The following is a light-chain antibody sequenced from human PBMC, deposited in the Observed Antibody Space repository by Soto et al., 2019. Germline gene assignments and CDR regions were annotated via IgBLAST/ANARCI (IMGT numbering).Light chain of an antibody. V-gene: IGKV3-20*01. CDR1: QSVSSSY. CDR3: QQCGSSPLT. Sequence: EIVLTQFPGTLSLSPGESATLSCRASQSVSSSYLAWYQQKPGQAPRVLIYGASSRASGIPDRFSGSGSGTDFTLTISRLEPEDFAVYYWQQCGSSPLTFGGGTRVEIK. CDR2: GAS. J-gene: IGKJ4*01.